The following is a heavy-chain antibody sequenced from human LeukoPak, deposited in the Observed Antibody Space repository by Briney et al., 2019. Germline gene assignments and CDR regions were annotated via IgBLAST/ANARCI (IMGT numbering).Heavy chain of an antibody. J-gene: IGHJ5*02. CDR3: ARDRNSYGYSYNWFDP. Sequence: ASVKVSCKASGYTFTSYGISWVRQAPGQGLEWMGWISAYNGNTNYAQKLQGRITMTTDTSTSTAYMELRSLRSDDTAVYYCARDRNSYGYSYNWFDPWGQGTLVTVSS. CDR2: ISAYNGNT. V-gene: IGHV1-18*01. D-gene: IGHD5-18*01. CDR1: GYTFTSYG.